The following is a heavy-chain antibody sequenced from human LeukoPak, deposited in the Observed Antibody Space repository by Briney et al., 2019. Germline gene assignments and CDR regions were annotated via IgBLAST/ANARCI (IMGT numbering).Heavy chain of an antibody. CDR3: AQDTYYYNY. CDR1: GFTFSRYS. V-gene: IGHV3-30*18. CDR2: ISYDGSNK. Sequence: PGGSLRLSCAASGFTFSRYSMNWVRQAPGKGLEWVAVISYDGSNKYYADSVKGRFTISRDNSKNTLYLQMNSLRAEDTAVYYCAQDTYYYNYWGQGTLVTVSS. J-gene: IGHJ4*02. D-gene: IGHD3-16*01.